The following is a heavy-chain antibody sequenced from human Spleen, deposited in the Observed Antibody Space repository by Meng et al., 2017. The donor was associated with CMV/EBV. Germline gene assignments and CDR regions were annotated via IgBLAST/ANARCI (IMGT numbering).Heavy chain of an antibody. Sequence: SLKISCAASGFTFDDYAMHWVRQASGKGLEWVSGISWNSGSIGYADSVKGRFTISRDNAKNSLYLQMNSLRAEDTALYYCAKDILGVKGSGGGLYYYYGMDVWGQGTTVTVSS. CDR1: GFTFDDYA. CDR3: AKDILGVKGSGGGLYYYYGMDV. J-gene: IGHJ6*02. CDR2: ISWNSGSI. D-gene: IGHD2-15*01. V-gene: IGHV3-9*01.